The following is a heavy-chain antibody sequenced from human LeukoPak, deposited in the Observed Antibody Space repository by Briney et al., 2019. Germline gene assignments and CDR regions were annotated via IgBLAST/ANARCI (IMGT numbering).Heavy chain of an antibody. J-gene: IGHJ3*02. Sequence: GRSLRLSCAASGFSFSTNGMNWVRQAPGKGLEWVAVISYDGGNKYHADSVKGRFTISRDNSKNTLYLQMNSLRAEDTAVYYCASLRATDAFDIWGQGTMVTVSS. CDR2: ISYDGGNK. V-gene: IGHV3-30*03. D-gene: IGHD1-26*01. CDR1: GFSFSTNG. CDR3: ASLRATDAFDI.